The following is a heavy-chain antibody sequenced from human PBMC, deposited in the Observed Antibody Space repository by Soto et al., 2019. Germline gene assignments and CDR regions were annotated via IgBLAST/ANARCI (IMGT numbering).Heavy chain of an antibody. J-gene: IGHJ6*02. CDR3: ARLELPYSHYGMDV. D-gene: IGHD1-7*01. CDR1: GGSIRGYH. Sequence: SETLSLTCTVSGGSIRGYHWSWIRQPPGKGLEWIGYVYYSGSTNYNPSLKSRVSISVDTSKNQFSLKVSSVTAADTAVYYCARLELPYSHYGMDVWGQGTTVTVSS. CDR2: VYYSGST. V-gene: IGHV4-59*01.